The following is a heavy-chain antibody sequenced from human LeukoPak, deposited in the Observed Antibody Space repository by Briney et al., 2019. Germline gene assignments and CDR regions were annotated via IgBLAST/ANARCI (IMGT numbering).Heavy chain of an antibody. D-gene: IGHD3-9*01. CDR1: GASMSDYY. CDR2: IYYTGST. Sequence: SETLSLTCTVSGASMSDYYWSWIRQPPAKGLEWIGYIYYTGSTNYNPSLKSRVTMSVDTSKNQISLKLSSVTAADSAVYYCVRRVRYFGQNDYWGQGTLVTVSS. CDR3: VRRVRYFGQNDY. V-gene: IGHV4-59*08. J-gene: IGHJ4*02.